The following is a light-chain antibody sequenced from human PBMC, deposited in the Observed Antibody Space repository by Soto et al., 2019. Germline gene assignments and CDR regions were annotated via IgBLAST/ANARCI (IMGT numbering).Light chain of an antibody. CDR3: QQYNTWPPRYT. Sequence: EIVMTQSPATLSVSPGGRATLSCRASQSVSSYLAWYQQRPGQPPRLLIYRASTRATGIPARFSGSGSGTEFSLTISSLQSEDFAVYYCQQYNTWPPRYTVGQRTKLEI. J-gene: IGKJ2*01. CDR2: RAS. CDR1: QSVSSY. V-gene: IGKV3-15*01.